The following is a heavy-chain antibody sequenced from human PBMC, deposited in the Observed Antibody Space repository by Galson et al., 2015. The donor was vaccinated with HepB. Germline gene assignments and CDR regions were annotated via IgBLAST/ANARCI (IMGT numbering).Heavy chain of an antibody. Sequence: SVKVSCKASGGTFSSHAISWVRQAPGQGLEWMGGIIPIFGIANYAQKFQGRVTITADESTSTAYMELSSLRSEDTAVYYCASAWSSSLNWYFDLWGRGTLVTVSS. V-gene: IGHV1-69*13. CDR1: GGTFSSHA. CDR3: ASAWSSSLNWYFDL. CDR2: IIPIFGIA. D-gene: IGHD6-6*01. J-gene: IGHJ2*01.